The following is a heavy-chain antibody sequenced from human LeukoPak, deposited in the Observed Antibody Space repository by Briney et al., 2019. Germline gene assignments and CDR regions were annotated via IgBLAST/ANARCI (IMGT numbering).Heavy chain of an antibody. CDR2: MNQGGSEK. J-gene: IGHJ4*01. V-gene: IGHV3-7*03. CDR1: GFTFSSYW. D-gene: IGHD6-19*01. Sequence: GGSLRLSCAASGFTFSSYWMNWVRQAPGKGLEWVANMNQGGSEKYYVDSVKGRFTISRDNGKKSLYLQMNSLRAEDTALYFCARAGFYSGWYVVDFWGHGTLVTVSS. CDR3: ARAGFYSGWYVVDF.